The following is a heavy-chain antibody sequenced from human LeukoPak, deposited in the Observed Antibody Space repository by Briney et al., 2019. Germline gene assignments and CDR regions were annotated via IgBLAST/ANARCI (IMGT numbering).Heavy chain of an antibody. CDR2: IYYSGST. D-gene: IGHD3-10*01. CDR1: GGSISSGDYY. V-gene: IGHV4-30-4*01. J-gene: IGHJ4*01. Sequence: SETLSLTCTVSGGSISSGDYYWSWIRQPPGKGLEWIGYIYYSGSTYYNPSLKSRVTISVDTSKNQFSLKLSSVTAADTAVYYCARVGQSGFGELTFDYWGQEPWSPSPQ. CDR3: ARVGQSGFGELTFDY.